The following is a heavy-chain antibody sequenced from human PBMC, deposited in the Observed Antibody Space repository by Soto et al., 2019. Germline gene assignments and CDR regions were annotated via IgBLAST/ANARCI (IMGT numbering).Heavy chain of an antibody. V-gene: IGHV3-48*01. Sequence: GGSLRLSCAASGFTFSTYAMSWVRQAPGKGLEWVSYISNSSGIIYYADSVKGRITISRDNAKDSLYLQMNSLRAEDTAVYYCARVRYSVSYYYLDYWGQGTLVTVSS. J-gene: IGHJ4*02. D-gene: IGHD1-26*01. CDR3: ARVRYSVSYYYLDY. CDR1: GFTFSTYA. CDR2: ISNSSGII.